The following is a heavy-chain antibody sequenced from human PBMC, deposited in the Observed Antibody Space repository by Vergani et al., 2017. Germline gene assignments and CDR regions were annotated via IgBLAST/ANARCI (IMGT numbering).Heavy chain of an antibody. D-gene: IGHD3-10*01. CDR2: TWYDGNNK. J-gene: IGHJ5*02. Sequence: QVQLVESGGGVVQPGRSLRLSCAASGFTFNQYGMHWVRQAPGKGLEWVAVTWYDGNNKQYAGSVKGRFTISRDNSKSTMYLQMNSLRDEYTGVYYCARDWGLLENRFDPWRQGSLVGLSS. CDR1: GFTFNQYG. CDR3: ARDWGLLENRFDP. V-gene: IGHV3-33*01.